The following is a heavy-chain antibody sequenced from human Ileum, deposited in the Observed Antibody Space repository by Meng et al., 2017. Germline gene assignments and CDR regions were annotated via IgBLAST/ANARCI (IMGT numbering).Heavy chain of an antibody. CDR1: GGSVSRAGYQ. D-gene: IGHD1-26*01. CDR3: ARDHMGSLDY. J-gene: IGHJ4*02. CDR2: AST. Sequence: VQRQESGPGRVRPSETLSLICTVSGGSVSRAGYQWGWIRQPPGKGLEWIGYASTNYNPSLKSRVTISLDTSRNQFSLSLSSVTAADTAVYYCARDHMGSLDYWGQGILVTVAS. V-gene: IGHV4-61*08.